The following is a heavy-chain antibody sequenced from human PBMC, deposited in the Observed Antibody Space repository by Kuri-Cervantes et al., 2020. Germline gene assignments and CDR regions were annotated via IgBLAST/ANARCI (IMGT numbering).Heavy chain of an antibody. J-gene: IGHJ3*02. CDR3: ATDGVVVISTGAFDI. CDR1: GYTFTSYY. V-gene: IGHV1-46*01. CDR2: INPSGGST. Sequence: ASVKVSCKASGYTFTSYYMHWVRQAPGQGLEWMGIINPSGGSTSYAQKFQGRVTMTRDTSTSTVYMELSSLRSEDTAVYYCATDGVVVISTGAFDIWGQGTMVTVSS. D-gene: IGHD3-22*01.